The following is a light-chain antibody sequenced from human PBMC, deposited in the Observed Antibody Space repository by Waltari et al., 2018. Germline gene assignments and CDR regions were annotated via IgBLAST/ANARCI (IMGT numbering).Light chain of an antibody. CDR2: KAS. Sequence: DIQMTQSPSTLSASVGDRVTITCRASQTISSWLAWYQQKPGKAPKLLIYKASTVESGVPSRFSGSGSGTEFTLTISSLQPDDFATYYCQQYNSYSITFGQGTRLEIK. V-gene: IGKV1-5*03. CDR1: QTISSW. J-gene: IGKJ5*01. CDR3: QQYNSYSIT.